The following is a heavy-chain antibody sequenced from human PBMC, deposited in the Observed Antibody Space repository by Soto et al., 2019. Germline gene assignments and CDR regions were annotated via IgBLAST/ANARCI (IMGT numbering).Heavy chain of an antibody. CDR1: GFTFSNSG. CDR2: SIGPSGNT. D-gene: IGHD4-4*01. J-gene: IGHJ6*02. Sequence: EVQLLESGGDLVQPGGSLRLVCAASGFTFSNSGMRWVRQAPGQGLEWVSSIGPSGNTYYSDAVKGRFTISRDISKNPLFLQMDSLRAEDTATYYCAKLLHISYYNVMDVWGQGTTVTVSS. CDR3: AKLLHISYYNVMDV. V-gene: IGHV3-23*01.